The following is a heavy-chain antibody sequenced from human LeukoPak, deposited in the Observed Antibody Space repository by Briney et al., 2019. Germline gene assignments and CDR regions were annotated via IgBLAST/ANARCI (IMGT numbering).Heavy chain of an antibody. CDR3: ARHRTYSSHWYTGAFDI. Sequence: SEPLSLTCTVSGGSINSYYWIWIRQPPGKGLEGIGYFYYSGGTDANHSRKRRVTMSLHIPKNQFSLKLSSETAADTAVYYCARHRTYSSHWYTGAFDIRRQGTMVTVSS. V-gene: IGHV4-59*08. CDR2: FYYSGGT. D-gene: IGHD6-19*01. CDR1: GGSINSYY. J-gene: IGHJ3*02.